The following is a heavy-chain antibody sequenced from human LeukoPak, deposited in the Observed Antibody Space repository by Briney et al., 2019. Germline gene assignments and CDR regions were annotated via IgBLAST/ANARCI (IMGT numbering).Heavy chain of an antibody. Sequence: ASETLSLTCTVSGGSSGSSSYYWGWIRQPPGKGLEWIGSIYYSGSTYYNPSLKSRVTISVDTSKNRFSLKLSSVTAADTAVYYCARGAGAAGPLQGYYFDYWGQGTLVTVSS. J-gene: IGHJ4*02. CDR3: ARGAGAAGPLQGYYFDY. CDR2: IYYSGST. V-gene: IGHV4-39*01. D-gene: IGHD6-13*01. CDR1: GGSSGSSSYY.